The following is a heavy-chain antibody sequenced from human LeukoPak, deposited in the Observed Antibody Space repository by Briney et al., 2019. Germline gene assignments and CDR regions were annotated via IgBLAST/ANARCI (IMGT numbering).Heavy chain of an antibody. D-gene: IGHD2-2*01. CDR2: INHSGST. V-gene: IGHV4-34*08. J-gene: IGHJ5*02. CDR3: ATSTDIVVVPAARGYNWFDP. CDR1: GFTFGDYA. Sequence: LRLSCTASGFTFGDYAMSWFRQPPGKGLEWIGEINHSGSTNYNPSLKSLVTISVDTSKNQFSLKLSSVTAADTAVYYCATSTDIVVVPAARGYNWFDPWGQGTLVTVSS.